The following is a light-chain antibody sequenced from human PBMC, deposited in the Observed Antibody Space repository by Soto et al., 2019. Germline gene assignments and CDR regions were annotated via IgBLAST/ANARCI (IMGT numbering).Light chain of an antibody. CDR1: QTISSAF. J-gene: IGKJ5*01. CDR3: QQYSSSPRT. CDR2: DSS. Sequence: EFVLTQSPGILYLSPGDRATLSCRASQTISSAFLAWYQQKVRQAPRLLIYDSSHRATGVPDRFSGSGSGTDFSLTISRLEPEDFAVYHWQQYSSSPRTFGQGTLL. V-gene: IGKV3-20*01.